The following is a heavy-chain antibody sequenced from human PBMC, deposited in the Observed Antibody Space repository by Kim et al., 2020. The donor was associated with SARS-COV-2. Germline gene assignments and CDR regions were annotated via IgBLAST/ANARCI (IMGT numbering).Heavy chain of an antibody. J-gene: IGHJ4*02. D-gene: IGHD3-10*01. CDR3: ARARWGSGSYFFDY. Sequence: DPMKGRFTHSRDNAKNSLYLQLSSLSAEDTAVYYCARARWGSGSYFFDYWGQGTLVTVSS. V-gene: IGHV3-11*04.